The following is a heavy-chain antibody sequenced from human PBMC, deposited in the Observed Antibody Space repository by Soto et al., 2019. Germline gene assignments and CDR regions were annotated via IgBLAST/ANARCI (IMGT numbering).Heavy chain of an antibody. D-gene: IGHD2-21*02. V-gene: IGHV1-18*01. J-gene: IGHJ6*04. CDR3: ARELSAPKETAMDHSYYYGMDG. CDR1: GYTFTSYG. Sequence: ASVKVSCKASGYTFTSYGISWVRQAPGQGLEWMGWISAYNGNTNYAQKLQGRVTMTTDTSTSTAYMELRSLRSDDTAVYYCARELSAPKETAMDHSYYYGMDGWGKGTTVTVSS. CDR2: ISAYNGNT.